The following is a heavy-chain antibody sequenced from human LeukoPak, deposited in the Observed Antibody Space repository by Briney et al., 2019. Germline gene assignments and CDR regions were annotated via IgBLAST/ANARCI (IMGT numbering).Heavy chain of an antibody. Sequence: GGSLRLSCAASGFTFSSYWMHWVRQAPGKGLVWVSRINSDGSSTSYADSVKGRFTITRDNAKNTLYLQMNRLRADDTAVYYCARDEGRVPAATPYDILTGYYHKDPEPFDYWGQGTLVTVSS. D-gene: IGHD3-9*01. CDR3: ARDEGRVPAATPYDILTGYYHKDPEPFDY. V-gene: IGHV3-74*01. CDR2: INSDGSST. CDR1: GFTFSSYW. J-gene: IGHJ4*02.